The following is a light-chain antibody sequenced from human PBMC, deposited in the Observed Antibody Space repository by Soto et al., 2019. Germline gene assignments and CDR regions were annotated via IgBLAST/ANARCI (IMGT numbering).Light chain of an antibody. J-gene: IGLJ2*01. CDR3: QSYYSSLSGSGV. Sequence: QSVLTQPPSVSGAPGQRVTISCTGSSSNIGAGYDVHWYQKLPGTAPKLLIYGNSTRPSGVPDRFSGSKSGTSASLAITGLQAEDEDDYYCQSYYSSLSGSGVCGGGTKVTVL. CDR1: SSNIGAGYD. CDR2: GNS. V-gene: IGLV1-40*01.